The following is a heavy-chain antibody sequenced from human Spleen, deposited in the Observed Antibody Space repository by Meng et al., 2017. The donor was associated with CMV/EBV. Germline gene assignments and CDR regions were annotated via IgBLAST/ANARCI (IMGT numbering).Heavy chain of an antibody. V-gene: IGHV5-51*01. Sequence: KVSCKASGYSFTDYWIGWVRQMPGKGLEWMGIIHPGDSETRYNPSFQGQVTISADRSISTAYLQWNSLKASDTAMYYCARQWGAVAAFESCGQGTPVTVSS. J-gene: IGHJ4*02. CDR1: GYSFTDYW. CDR2: IHPGDSET. D-gene: IGHD6-19*01. CDR3: ARQWGAVAAFES.